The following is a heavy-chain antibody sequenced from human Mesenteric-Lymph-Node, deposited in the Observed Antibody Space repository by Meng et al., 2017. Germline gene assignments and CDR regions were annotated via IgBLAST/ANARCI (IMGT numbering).Heavy chain of an antibody. V-gene: IGHV4-30-4*01. CDR3: ARVLKGMTTVTTWYFNL. CDR2: IYNSGTR. J-gene: IGHJ2*01. Sequence: QVQLQESGPGLVKPSQTLSLTCTVSGGPISSSDSYCSWIRQPPGKGLEWIGYIYNSGTRYYNPSRKSRVTISVDTSKNQFSLKLNSVTAADTAVYYCARVLKGMTTVTTWYFNLWGRGTLVTVSS. CDR1: GGPISSSDSY. D-gene: IGHD4-17*01.